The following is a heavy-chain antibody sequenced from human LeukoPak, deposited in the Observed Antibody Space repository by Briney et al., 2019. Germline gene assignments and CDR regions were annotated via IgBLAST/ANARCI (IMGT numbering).Heavy chain of an antibody. J-gene: IGHJ4*02. V-gene: IGHV3-9*01. CDR2: ISWNSGSI. CDR1: GFTFDDYA. D-gene: IGHD2-15*01. CDR3: AKDISGGYCSGGSCPFDY. Sequence: PGGSLRLSCAASGFTFDDYAMHWVRQAPGKGLEWVSGISWNSGSIGYADSVKGRFTISRDNAKNSLYLQMNSLRAEDTALYYCAKDISGGYCSGGSCPFDYWGQGTLVTVSS.